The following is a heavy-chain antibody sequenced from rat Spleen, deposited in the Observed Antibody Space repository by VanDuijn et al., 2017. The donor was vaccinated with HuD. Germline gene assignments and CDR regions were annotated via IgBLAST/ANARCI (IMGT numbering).Heavy chain of an antibody. D-gene: IGHD5-1*01. Sequence: QVQLKESGPGLVQPSETLSLTCSVSGFSLTYYSVSWVRQPSGKGPEWMGRMWYDGNTAYNSVLKSRLSISRDTSKNQVFLKMNSLQTEDTAMYFCARGWERFAYWGQGSLVTVSS. J-gene: IGHJ3*01. V-gene: IGHV2-34*01. CDR1: GFSLTYYS. CDR3: ARGWERFAY. CDR2: MWYDGNT.